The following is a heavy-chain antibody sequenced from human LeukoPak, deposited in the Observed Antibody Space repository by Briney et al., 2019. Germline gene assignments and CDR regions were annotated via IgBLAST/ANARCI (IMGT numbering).Heavy chain of an antibody. CDR1: GFTFSSYG. D-gene: IGHD6-6*01. V-gene: IGHV3-30*02. Sequence: GGSLRLSCAASGFTFSSYGMHWVRRAPGKGLEWVAFIRYDGSNKYYADSVKGRFTISRDNSKNTLYLQMNSLRAEDTAVYYCAKDQGYSSSSGAFDIWGQGTMVTVSS. CDR3: AKDQGYSSSSGAFDI. J-gene: IGHJ3*02. CDR2: IRYDGSNK.